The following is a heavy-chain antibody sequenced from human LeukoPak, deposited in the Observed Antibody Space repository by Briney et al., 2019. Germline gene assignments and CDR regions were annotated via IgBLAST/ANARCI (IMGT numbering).Heavy chain of an antibody. Sequence: SETLSLTCTVSGGSISSYYWTWIRQPPGKGLEWIGYVYDSGSTNYNPSLQSRVTISVDTSKSQFSLKLTSVTAADTAVYYCARRGGRGSSYWFDPWGQGTLVTVPS. CDR1: GGSISSYY. CDR2: VYDSGST. V-gene: IGHV4-59*08. CDR3: ARRGGRGSSYWFDP. D-gene: IGHD3-10*01. J-gene: IGHJ5*02.